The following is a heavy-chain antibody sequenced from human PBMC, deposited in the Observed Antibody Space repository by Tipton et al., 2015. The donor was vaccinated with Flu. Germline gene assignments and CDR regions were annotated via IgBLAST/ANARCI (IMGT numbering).Heavy chain of an antibody. CDR1: GASLSTSTQY. CDR3: AREGSLRYFDWIPSNWFDS. J-gene: IGHJ5*01. Sequence: LRLSCTVSGASLSTSTQYWGWTRQPPGKGLEWIGSIYYSGTTYYNPSLKSRVAISVDLSKNQFSLRLTSVTAADTAVYYCAREGSLRYFDWIPSNWFDSWGQGTPVAVSS. D-gene: IGHD3-9*01. CDR2: IYYSGTT. V-gene: IGHV4-39*02.